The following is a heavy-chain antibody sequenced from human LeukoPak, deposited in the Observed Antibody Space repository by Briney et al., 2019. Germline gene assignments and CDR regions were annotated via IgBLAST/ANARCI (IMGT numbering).Heavy chain of an antibody. J-gene: IGHJ4*02. CDR1: GDSISAYY. Sequence: SETLSLTCTVSGDSISAYYWSWVRQPPGKGLEWIAFVHKTGSNNYNPSLKRRATISIDTSNSQFSLHVHSVTAADTAVYYCTKYGGSPANYFDSWGPGTLVTVSP. D-gene: IGHD1-26*01. V-gene: IGHV4-59*08. CDR2: VHKTGSN. CDR3: TKYGGSPANYFDS.